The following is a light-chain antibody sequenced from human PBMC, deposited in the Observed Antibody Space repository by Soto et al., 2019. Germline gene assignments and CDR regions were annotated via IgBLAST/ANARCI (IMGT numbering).Light chain of an antibody. V-gene: IGKV3-15*01. Sequence: IVLTPSPATLSLSTGERATLSCRASQGVSSYLAWYQQKPGQAPRLLIYDASTRATGFPARFSGSGSGTEFTLTISSLQSEDFAVYHCQQYKNWPLTFGGGTKVDIK. CDR2: DAS. CDR3: QQYKNWPLT. CDR1: QGVSSY. J-gene: IGKJ4*01.